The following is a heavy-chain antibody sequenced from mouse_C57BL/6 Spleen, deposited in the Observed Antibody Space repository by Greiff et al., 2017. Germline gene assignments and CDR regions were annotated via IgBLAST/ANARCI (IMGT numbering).Heavy chain of an antibody. J-gene: IGHJ2*01. CDR3: ANLYYYGSSGDFDY. D-gene: IGHD1-1*01. V-gene: IGHV1-55*01. CDR2: IYPGSGST. CDR1: GYTFTSYW. Sequence: QVQLQQPGAELVKPGASVKMSCKASGYTFTSYWITWVKQRPGQGLEWIGDIYPGSGSTNYNEKFKSKATLTVDTSSSTAYMQLSSLTSDDSAVYYSANLYYYGSSGDFDYWGQGTTLTVSS.